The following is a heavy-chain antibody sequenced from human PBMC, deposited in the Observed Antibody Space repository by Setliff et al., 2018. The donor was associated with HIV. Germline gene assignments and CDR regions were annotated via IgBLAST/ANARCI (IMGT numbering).Heavy chain of an antibody. V-gene: IGHV3-23*01. D-gene: IGHD2-2*01. CDR3: AKDSEWDCSSTSCYAPIDY. CDR2: ISGSGGST. CDR1: GFTFSSYA. Sequence: GGSLRLSCAASGFTFSSYAMSWVRQAPGKGLEWVSAISGSGGSTYYADSVKGRFTISRDNSKNTLYLQMNSLRAEDTAVYYCAKDSEWDCSSTSCYAPIDYWGQGTLVTVS. J-gene: IGHJ4*02.